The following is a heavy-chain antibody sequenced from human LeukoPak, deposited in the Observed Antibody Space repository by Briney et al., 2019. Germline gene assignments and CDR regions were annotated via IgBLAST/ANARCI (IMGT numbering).Heavy chain of an antibody. Sequence: PGGSLRLSCAASGFTFSSYGMHWVREAPGKGLEWGAVIWYDGSNKYYADSVKGRFTISRDNSKNTLYLQMNSLRAEDTAVYYCARGSIYYDSSGYYSFDAFDIWGQGTMVTVSS. J-gene: IGHJ3*02. V-gene: IGHV3-33*01. D-gene: IGHD3-22*01. CDR3: ARGSIYYDSSGYYSFDAFDI. CDR2: IWYDGSNK. CDR1: GFTFSSYG.